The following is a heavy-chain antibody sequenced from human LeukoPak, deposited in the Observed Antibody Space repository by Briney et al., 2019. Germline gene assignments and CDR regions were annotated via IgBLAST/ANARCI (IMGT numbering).Heavy chain of an antibody. CDR1: GYTFTSYD. J-gene: IGHJ5*02. CDR2: MNPNSGNT. D-gene: IGHD6-13*01. Sequence: ASVKVSCKASGYTFTSYDINWVRQAIGQGLEWMGWMNPNSGNTGYAQKFQGRVTMTRNTSISTAYMELSSLRSEDTAVYYCAMRHSSSWHNWFDPWGQGTLVTVSS. V-gene: IGHV1-8*01. CDR3: AMRHSSSWHNWFDP.